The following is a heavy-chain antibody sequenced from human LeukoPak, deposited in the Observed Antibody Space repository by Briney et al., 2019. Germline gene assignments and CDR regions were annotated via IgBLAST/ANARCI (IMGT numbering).Heavy chain of an antibody. D-gene: IGHD4-17*01. CDR2: IKQDGSEK. CDR3: ARESYGDYFDY. J-gene: IGHJ4*02. V-gene: IGHV3-7*01. Sequence: SLRLSCAAXGFTFXSYWMSWVRQAPGKGLEWVANIKQDGSEKYYVDSVKGRFTISRDNAKNSLYLQMNSLRAEDTAVYYCARESYGDYFDYWGQGTLVTVSS. CDR1: GFTFXSYW.